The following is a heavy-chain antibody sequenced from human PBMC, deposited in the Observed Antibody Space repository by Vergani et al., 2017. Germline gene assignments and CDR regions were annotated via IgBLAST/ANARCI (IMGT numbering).Heavy chain of an antibody. Sequence: EVQLVESGGGLVQPGGSLRLSCAASGFTFSSYWMSWVRQAPGKGLEWVANIKQDGSEKYYLDSVKGRFTISRDNAKNSLYLQMNSLRAEDTAVYYCARNSSDWYDYYYYYMDVWGKGTTVTVSS. CDR3: ARNSSDWYDYYYYYMDV. CDR1: GFTFSSYW. CDR2: IKQDGSEK. V-gene: IGHV3-7*01. D-gene: IGHD6-19*01. J-gene: IGHJ6*03.